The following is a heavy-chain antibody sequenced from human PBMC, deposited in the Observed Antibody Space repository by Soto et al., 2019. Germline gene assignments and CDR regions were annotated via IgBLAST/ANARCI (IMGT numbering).Heavy chain of an antibody. V-gene: IGHV3-15*07. D-gene: IGHD4-17*01. CDR3: TTDSYMTNIIVRFDY. CDR1: GFTFNNYW. J-gene: IGHJ4*01. Sequence: GGSLRLSCAVSGFTFNNYWINWVRQAPGKGLEWVGRVKSKTDGGTTDFAAPVKGRFAISRDDSKNMVYLEMNSLKTEDTAIYYCTTDSYMTNIIVRFDYWGHGTLVTVSS. CDR2: VKSKTDGGTT.